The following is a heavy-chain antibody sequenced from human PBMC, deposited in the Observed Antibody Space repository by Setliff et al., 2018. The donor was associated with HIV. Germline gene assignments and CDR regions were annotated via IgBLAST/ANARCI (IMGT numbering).Heavy chain of an antibody. CDR1: GFTFGSYA. Sequence: LRLTCAPSGFTFGSYAMSWVRQAPGKGLEWVSVISGSGDSTFYADSLKGRFTISRDNSKNTLYLQMNSLRAEDTAVYYCAKTLPTLYPPHDYYFAMDVWGQGTTVTVSS. CDR3: AKTLPTLYPPHDYYFAMDV. J-gene: IGHJ6*02. D-gene: IGHD2-15*01. CDR2: ISGSGDST. V-gene: IGHV3-23*01.